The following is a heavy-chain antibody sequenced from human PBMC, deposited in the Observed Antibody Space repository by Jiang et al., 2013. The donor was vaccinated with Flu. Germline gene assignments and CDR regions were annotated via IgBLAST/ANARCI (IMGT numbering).Heavy chain of an antibody. D-gene: IGHD3-22*01. CDR2: IHPGDSDT. V-gene: IGHV5-51*01. J-gene: IGHJ1*01. Sequence: GAEVKKPGESLKISCKGSGYSFTSYWIGWVRQMPGKGLEWMGIIHPGDSDTRYSPSFQGQVTISADKSISTAYLQWSSLKAPDTAMYYCARHHDSSSGAEYFQHWGQGTLVTVSS. CDR1: GYSFTSYW. CDR3: ARHHDSSSGAEYFQH.